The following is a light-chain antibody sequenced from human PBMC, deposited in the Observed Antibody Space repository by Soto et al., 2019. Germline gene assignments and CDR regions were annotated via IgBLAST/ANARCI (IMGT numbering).Light chain of an antibody. J-gene: IGLJ1*01. CDR2: QDS. Sequence: SYELTQPPSVSVSPGQTASITCSGDKLGDKYACWYQQKPGQSPVLVIYQDSKQPSGIPERFSGSNSGNTATLTISGTQPMDEADYYCQAWDSSSYVFGTGTKLTVL. V-gene: IGLV3-1*01. CDR3: QAWDSSSYV. CDR1: KLGDKY.